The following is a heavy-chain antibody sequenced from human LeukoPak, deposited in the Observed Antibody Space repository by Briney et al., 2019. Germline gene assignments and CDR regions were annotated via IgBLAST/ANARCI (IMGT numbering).Heavy chain of an antibody. V-gene: IGHV4-30-2*01. CDR3: ARAAPYGSGRNWFDP. Sequence: PSQTLSLTCAVSGGSISSGGYSWSWIRQPPGKGLKWIGYMYHSGGTYYNPSLKSRVTISVDRSKNQFSLELRSVTAADTAVYYCARAAPYGSGRNWFDPWGQGTLVTVSS. J-gene: IGHJ5*02. CDR1: GGSISSGGYS. D-gene: IGHD3-10*01. CDR2: MYHSGGT.